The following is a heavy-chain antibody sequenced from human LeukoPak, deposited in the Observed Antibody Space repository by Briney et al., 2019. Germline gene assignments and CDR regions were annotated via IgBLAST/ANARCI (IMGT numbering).Heavy chain of an antibody. D-gene: IGHD6-13*01. CDR2: INPNSGGT. CDR1: GYTFTGYY. J-gene: IGHJ6*03. CDR3: ARVVAAAETYYYYYYMDV. Sequence: ASVKVSCKASGYTFTGYYMHWVRQASGQGLEWMGWINPNSGGTNYAQKFQGRVTMTRDTSISTAYMELSRLRSDDTAVYYCARVVAAAETYYYYYYMDVWGKGTTVTISS. V-gene: IGHV1-2*02.